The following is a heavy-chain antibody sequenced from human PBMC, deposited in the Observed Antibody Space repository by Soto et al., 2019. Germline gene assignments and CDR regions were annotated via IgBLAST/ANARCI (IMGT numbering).Heavy chain of an antibody. J-gene: IGHJ4*02. CDR1: GFTFSSYA. V-gene: IGHV3-30-3*01. Sequence: QVQLVESGGGVVQPGRSLRLSCAASGFTFSSYAMHWVHQAPGKGLEWVAVISYDGSNKYYADSVKGRFTISRDNSKNTLYLQMNSLRAEDTAVYYCVRDYGDYWGQGTLVTVSS. D-gene: IGHD4-17*01. CDR3: VRDYGDY. CDR2: ISYDGSNK.